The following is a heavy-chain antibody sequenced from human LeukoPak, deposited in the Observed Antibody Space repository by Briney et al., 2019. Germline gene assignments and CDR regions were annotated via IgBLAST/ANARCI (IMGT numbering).Heavy chain of an antibody. CDR2: IYTSGST. J-gene: IGHJ5*02. V-gene: IGHV4-4*07. CDR1: GGSISSYY. Sequence: PSETLSLTCTVSGGSISSYYWSWIRQPAGKGLEWIGRIYTSGSTSYNPSLKSRVTMSVDTSKNQFSLKLSSVTAADTAVYYCARGGYSYGYHWFDPWGQGTLVTVSS. D-gene: IGHD5-18*01. CDR3: ARGGYSYGYHWFDP.